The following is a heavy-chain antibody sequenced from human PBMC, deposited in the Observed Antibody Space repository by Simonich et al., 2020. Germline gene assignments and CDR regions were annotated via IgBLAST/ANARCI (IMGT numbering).Heavy chain of an antibody. D-gene: IGHD1-1*01. CDR1: GFTFSSYS. V-gene: IGHV3-21*01. Sequence: EVQLVESGGGLVKPGGSLRLSCAASGFTFSSYSMNWVRQAPGKGVEWGPSIRSSSSYIYYADSVKGRFTISRDNAKNSLYLQMNSLRAEDTAVYYCARANERDYWGQGTLVTVSS. CDR3: ARANERDY. CDR2: IRSSSSYI. J-gene: IGHJ4*02.